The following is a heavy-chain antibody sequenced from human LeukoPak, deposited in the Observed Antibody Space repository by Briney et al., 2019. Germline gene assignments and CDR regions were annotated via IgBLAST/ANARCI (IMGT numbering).Heavy chain of an antibody. CDR1: GGSISSYY. CDR3: VRRGVLWFGELSYYYFDL. J-gene: IGHJ2*01. Sequence: SETLSLTCTVSGGSISSYYWSWIRQPPGQGLEWIGYIYYRGSTNYNPSLMSRASISVDTSKNQFSLKLDSLTAADTAVYYCVRRGVLWFGELSYYYFDLWGRGTLVAVSS. D-gene: IGHD3-10*01. CDR2: IYYRGST. V-gene: IGHV4-59*01.